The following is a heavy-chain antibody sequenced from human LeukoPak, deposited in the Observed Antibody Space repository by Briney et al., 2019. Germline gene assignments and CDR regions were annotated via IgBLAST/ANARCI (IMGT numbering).Heavy chain of an antibody. CDR3: AKDSRISYGGNDY. V-gene: IGHV3-7*04. Sequence: GRSLRLSCAASGFTFSRYWMSLVRQAPGKGLEWVANIKQDGSEKYYVDSVKGRFTISRDNAKNSLYLQRNSLRAEDTAVYYCAKDSRISYGGNDYWGQGTLVTVSS. CDR2: IKQDGSEK. CDR1: GFTFSRYW. D-gene: IGHD4-23*01. J-gene: IGHJ4*02.